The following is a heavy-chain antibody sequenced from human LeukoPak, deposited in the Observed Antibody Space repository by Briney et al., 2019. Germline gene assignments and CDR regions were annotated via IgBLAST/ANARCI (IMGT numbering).Heavy chain of an antibody. V-gene: IGHV3-48*01. Sequence: GGSLRLSCTASGFPFIEYSMNWVRQAPGKGLEWISYIGIDSGNTKYADSVRGRFTISADKAKNSLYLRMNSLRVGDTAVYYCARDHNYAFDNWGQGTLVSVAS. CDR1: GFPFIEYS. CDR2: IGIDSGNT. D-gene: IGHD1-1*01. CDR3: ARDHNYAFDN. J-gene: IGHJ4*02.